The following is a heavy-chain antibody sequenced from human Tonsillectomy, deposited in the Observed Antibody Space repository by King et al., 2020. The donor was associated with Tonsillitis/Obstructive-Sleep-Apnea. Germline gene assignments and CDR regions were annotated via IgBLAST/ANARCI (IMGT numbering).Heavy chain of an antibody. Sequence: QLVQSGAEVKKPGSSVKVSCNASGGTFSSYAISWVRQAPGQGLEWMGGIIPIFGTAKYAQKFQGRVTITAEESTSTAYMELSSLRSEDTAVYYCARGGIVLVVYEPYGIWFDPWGQGTLVTVSS. CDR1: GGTFSSYA. J-gene: IGHJ5*02. CDR3: ARGGIVLVVYEPYGIWFDP. V-gene: IGHV1-69*01. D-gene: IGHD2-8*02. CDR2: IIPIFGTA.